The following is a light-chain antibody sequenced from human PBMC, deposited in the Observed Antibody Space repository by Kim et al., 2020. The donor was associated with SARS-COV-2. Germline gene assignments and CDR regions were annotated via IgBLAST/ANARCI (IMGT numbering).Light chain of an antibody. J-gene: IGKJ4*01. CDR3: QQYDAYPLT. CDR1: QSVSTW. V-gene: IGKV1-5*03. CDR2: KTS. Sequence: SASVGDRVTITCRASQSVSTWLAWYQQKPGKAPNLLIYKTSTLEGRVPSRFSGSGSGTEFTLTISSLQPDDFATYYCQQYDAYPLTFGGGTKLEI.